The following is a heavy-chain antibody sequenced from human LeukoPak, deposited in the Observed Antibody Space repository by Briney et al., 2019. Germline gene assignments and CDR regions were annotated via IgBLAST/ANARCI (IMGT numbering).Heavy chain of an antibody. CDR3: ARDRGGNWVDALEI. V-gene: IGHV3-33*01. CDR1: AFTFSTYA. CDR2: IWFDGGVE. Sequence: QVQLVESGGGVVQPGRSLRLSCSASAFTFSTYAMHWVRQPPGKGLGWVAVIWFDGGVEYYAESVKGRFTISRDNSKNTLYLQMNSLRADDTAVYYCARDRGGNWVDALEIWGQGTMVTVSS. D-gene: IGHD1-1*01. J-gene: IGHJ3*02.